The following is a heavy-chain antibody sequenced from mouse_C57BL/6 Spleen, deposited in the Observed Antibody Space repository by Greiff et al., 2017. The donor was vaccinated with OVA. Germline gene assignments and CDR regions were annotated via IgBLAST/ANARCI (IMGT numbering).Heavy chain of an antibody. CDR1: GYTFTSYW. J-gene: IGHJ2*01. D-gene: IGHD2-5*01. CDR2: IDPSDSYT. V-gene: IGHV1-69*01. CDR3: ARVYYSNYFDY. Sequence: QVQLKQPGAELVMPGASVKLSCKASGYTFTSYWMHWVKQRPGQGLEWIGEIDPSDSYTNYNQKFKGKSTLTVDKSSSTAYMQLSSLTSEDSAVYYCARVYYSNYFDYWGQGTTLTVSS.